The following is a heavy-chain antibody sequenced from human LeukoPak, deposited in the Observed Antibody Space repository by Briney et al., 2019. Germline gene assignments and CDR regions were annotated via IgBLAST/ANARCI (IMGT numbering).Heavy chain of an antibody. CDR2: INIDGSST. V-gene: IGHV3-74*01. CDR1: GFTFSSYW. Sequence: SGGSLRLSCAASGFTFSSYWMHWVRQAPGKGLVWVSRINIDGSSTIYADSVKGRFTISRDNAKNTLYLQMKSLRVEDTAVYYCARDLCSFDFWGQGTLVTVSS. D-gene: IGHD3-10*02. CDR3: ARDLCSFDF. J-gene: IGHJ4*02.